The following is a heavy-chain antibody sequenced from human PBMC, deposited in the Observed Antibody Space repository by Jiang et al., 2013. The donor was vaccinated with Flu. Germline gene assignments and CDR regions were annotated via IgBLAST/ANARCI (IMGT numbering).Heavy chain of an antibody. D-gene: IGHD2-15*01. V-gene: IGHV3-30*02. CDR2: IRFDGTNS. CDR3: ATLRGSSFDTYLMDS. J-gene: IGHJ5*01. CDR1: GFTFNYYA. Sequence: QLVESGGGVVQPGGSLRLSCAASGFTFNYYAMYWVRQAPGKGLEWVASIRFDGTNSYYTDSVKGRFTISRDNSKNTLYLQTNSLRPEDTAMYYCATLRGSSFDTYLMDSWGQGTLVTVSS.